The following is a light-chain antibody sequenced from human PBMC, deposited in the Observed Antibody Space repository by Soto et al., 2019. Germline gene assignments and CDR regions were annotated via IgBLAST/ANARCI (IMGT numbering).Light chain of an antibody. J-gene: IGKJ2*01. Sequence: EIVLTQSPGTLSLSPGERATLSCRASQSVSSSYLAWYQQKPGQAPRLLIYGASSRAPGIPDRFSGSGSGTDFTLTISRLEPEDVGVYYCQQYGSSPPYTFGQGTKLEIK. CDR3: QQYGSSPPYT. CDR2: GAS. V-gene: IGKV3-20*01. CDR1: QSVSSSY.